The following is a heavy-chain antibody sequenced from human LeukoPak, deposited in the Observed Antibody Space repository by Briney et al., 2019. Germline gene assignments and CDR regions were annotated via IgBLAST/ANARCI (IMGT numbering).Heavy chain of an antibody. CDR2: IIPIFGTA. J-gene: IGHJ3*02. CDR1: GGTFSSYA. Sequence: SVKVSCKASGGTFSSYAISWVRQAPGQGLEWMGGIIPIFGTANYAQKFQGRVTITADESTSTAYMELSSLRSEDTAVYYCARGRLHLSDIVVVVAATDAFDIWGQGTMVTVSS. D-gene: IGHD2-15*01. V-gene: IGHV1-69*13. CDR3: ARGRLHLSDIVVVVAATDAFDI.